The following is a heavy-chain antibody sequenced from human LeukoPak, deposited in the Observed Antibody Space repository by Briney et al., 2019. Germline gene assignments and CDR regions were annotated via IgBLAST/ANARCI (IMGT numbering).Heavy chain of an antibody. CDR2: MSYDGSNK. J-gene: IGHJ6*03. Sequence: PGGSLRLSCGVSGLTFSTYAMHWVRQAPGKGLEWVAVMSYDGSNKYYVDSVRGRFTISGDNSKNTLYLQMNSLRAEDTAVYYCARDLSSSGSDYYYYYMDVWGKGTTVTVSS. D-gene: IGHD6-6*01. CDR3: ARDLSSSGSDYYYYYMDV. V-gene: IGHV3-30-3*01. CDR1: GLTFSTYA.